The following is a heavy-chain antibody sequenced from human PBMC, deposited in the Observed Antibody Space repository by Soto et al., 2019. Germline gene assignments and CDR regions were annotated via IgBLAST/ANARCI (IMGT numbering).Heavy chain of an antibody. V-gene: IGHV2-70*12. Sequence: SGPTLVNPTQTLTLTCTFSGSSLSTTGVCVNWIRQPPGKPLEWLARIDGDGTTYYSTSLRTRLTVSKDTSKDQVVLVLTLVDPMDTGTYYCAQQPLEILDDAFDIWGQGTMVTVSS. CDR1: GSSLSTTGVC. CDR3: AQQPLEILDDAFDI. J-gene: IGHJ3*02. D-gene: IGHD2-15*01. CDR2: IDGDGTT.